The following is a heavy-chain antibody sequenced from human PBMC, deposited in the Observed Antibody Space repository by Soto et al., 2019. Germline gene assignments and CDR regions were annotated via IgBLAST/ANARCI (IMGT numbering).Heavy chain of an antibody. Sequence: QVQLQESGPGLVKPSDTLSLTCAVSGYSISSSNWWGWIRQPPGKGLEWIGYIYYSGTTYYNPSLKSRVTLSVDTSQNQFSLKLNCVTAVDMAVYYCARREIRGPIEYWGQGTLVTVSS. V-gene: IGHV4-28*01. CDR2: IYYSGTT. CDR1: GYSISSSNW. CDR3: ARREIRGPIEY. J-gene: IGHJ4*02. D-gene: IGHD1-26*01.